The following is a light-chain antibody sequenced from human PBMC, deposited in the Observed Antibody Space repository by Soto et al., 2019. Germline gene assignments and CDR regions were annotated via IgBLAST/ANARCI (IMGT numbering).Light chain of an antibody. CDR2: KAS. CDR1: QSISSW. V-gene: IGKV1-5*03. CDR3: QQYNSYWT. J-gene: IGKJ1*01. Sequence: DIQMTQSPSTLSASVGDRVTITCRASQSISSWLAWYQQKPGKAPKLLIYKASSLESGVPSRLSGSGSGTEFTLTISRLQPDDFATYYCQQYNSYWTFGQGTKVDIK.